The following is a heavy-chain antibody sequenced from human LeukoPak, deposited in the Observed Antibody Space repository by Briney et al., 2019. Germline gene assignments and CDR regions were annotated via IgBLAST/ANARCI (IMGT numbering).Heavy chain of an antibody. D-gene: IGHD3-10*01. J-gene: IGHJ5*02. CDR2: ISAYNGNT. V-gene: IGHV1-18*04. CDR3: ARAHYGSGSYYDWFDP. Sequence: VASVKVSCKASGYTFTSYGISWVRPAPGQGLEWMGWISAYNGNTNYAQKLQGRVTMTTDTSTSTAYMELRSLRSDDTAVYYCARAHYGSGSYYDWFDPWGQGTLVTASS. CDR1: GYTFTSYG.